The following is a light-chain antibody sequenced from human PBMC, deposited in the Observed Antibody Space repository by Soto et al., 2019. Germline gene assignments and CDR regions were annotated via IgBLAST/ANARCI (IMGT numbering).Light chain of an antibody. V-gene: IGKV1-5*03. CDR1: QSISSW. J-gene: IGKJ1*01. CDR3: QHYNDYSLI. Sequence: DIQMTQSPSTLSASIGDRVTITCRASQSISSWLAWYQQKPGKAPKLLIYMASNLQSGVPSRFSGSGSGTEFTLTSSRLQPDDFATYYCQHYNDYSLIFGQGTKVEIK. CDR2: MAS.